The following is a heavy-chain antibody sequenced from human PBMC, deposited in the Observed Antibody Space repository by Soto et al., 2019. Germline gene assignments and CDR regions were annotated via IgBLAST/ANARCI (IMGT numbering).Heavy chain of an antibody. D-gene: IGHD6-19*01. CDR3: AKDALGIAVAGGYYYYDY. CDR2: ISGSGGST. J-gene: IGHJ4*02. Sequence: GSLRLSCAASGFTFSSYAMSWVRQAPGKGLEWVSAISGSGGSTYYADSVKGRFTISRDNSKNTLYLQMNSLRAEDTAVYYCAKDALGIAVAGGYYYYDYWGQGTLVTVSS. CDR1: GFTFSSYA. V-gene: IGHV3-23*01.